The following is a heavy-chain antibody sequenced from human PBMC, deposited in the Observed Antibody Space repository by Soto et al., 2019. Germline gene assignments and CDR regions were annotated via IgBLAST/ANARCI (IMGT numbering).Heavy chain of an antibody. V-gene: IGHV1-69*06. CDR2: IIPIFGTA. CDR3: ARDSLSYGPYYYYYGMDV. J-gene: IGHJ6*02. Sequence: SVKVSCKASGGTFSSYAISWVRQAPGQGLEWMGGIIPIFGTANYAQKFQGRVTITADKSTSTAYMELSSLRSEDTAVCYCARDSLSYGPYYYYYGMDVWGQGTTVTVSS. D-gene: IGHD5-18*01. CDR1: GGTFSSYA.